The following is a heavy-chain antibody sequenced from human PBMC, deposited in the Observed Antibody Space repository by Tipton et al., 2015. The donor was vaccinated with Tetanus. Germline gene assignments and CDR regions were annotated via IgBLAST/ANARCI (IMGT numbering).Heavy chain of an antibody. CDR3: ARDRGDYIYYGMDV. D-gene: IGHD3-22*01. CDR2: IDPNSGGT. V-gene: IGHV1-2*02. CDR1: GYTFTGYY. J-gene: IGHJ6*02. Sequence: QLVQSGAEVKKPGASVKVSCKASGYTFTGYYIYWVRQAPGQGLEWMGWIDPNSGGTVYAQKFQGRVTMTRDTSISTAYMELRSLRSDDTAVYYCARDRGDYIYYGMDVWGPGTTDTVS.